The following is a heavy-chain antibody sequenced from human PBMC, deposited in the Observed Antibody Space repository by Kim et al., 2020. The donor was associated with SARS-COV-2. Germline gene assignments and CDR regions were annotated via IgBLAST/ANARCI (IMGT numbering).Heavy chain of an antibody. Sequence: ASVKVSCKASGYTFTGYYMHWVRQAPGQGLEWMGRINPNSGGTNYAQKFQGRVTMTRDTSISTAYMELSRLRSDDTAVYYCARSLTGTSYIVVVVAATLLDYWGQGTLVTVSS. CDR1: GYTFTGYY. D-gene: IGHD2-15*01. CDR2: INPNSGGT. J-gene: IGHJ4*02. V-gene: IGHV1-2*06. CDR3: ARSLTGTSYIVVVVAATLLDY.